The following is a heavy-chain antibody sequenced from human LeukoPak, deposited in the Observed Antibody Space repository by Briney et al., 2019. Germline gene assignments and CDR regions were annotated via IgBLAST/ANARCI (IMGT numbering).Heavy chain of an antibody. CDR1: GFTFSNYA. CDR3: AKRPRDSTGYYLGAFDF. V-gene: IGHV3-23*01. CDR2: ISASGGTT. D-gene: IGHD3-22*01. Sequence: GGSLRLSCAASGFTFSNYAMTWVRQAPGKGLEWVSGISASGGTTCYADSVRGRFTISRDNSKNTLFLQMNSLRAEDTAVYYCAKRPRDSTGYYLGAFDFWGLGTMVTVSS. J-gene: IGHJ3*01.